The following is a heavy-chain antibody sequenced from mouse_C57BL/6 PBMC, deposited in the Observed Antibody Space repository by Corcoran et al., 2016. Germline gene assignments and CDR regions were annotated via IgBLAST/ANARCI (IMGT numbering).Heavy chain of an antibody. V-gene: IGHV9-3*01. Sequence: QIQLVQSGPELKKPGETVKISCKASGYTFTTYGMSWVKQAPGKGLKWMGWINTYSGVPTYADDFKGRFAFSLETSASTAYLQINNLKNEDTATYFCARRVDYGSSWFAYWGQGTLVTVYA. CDR1: GYTFTTYG. D-gene: IGHD1-1*01. J-gene: IGHJ3*01. CDR3: ARRVDYGSSWFAY. CDR2: INTYSGVP.